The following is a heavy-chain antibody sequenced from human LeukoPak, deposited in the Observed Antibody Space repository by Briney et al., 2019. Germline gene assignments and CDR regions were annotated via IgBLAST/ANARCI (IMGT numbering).Heavy chain of an antibody. J-gene: IGHJ3*02. CDR1: GFTVSSNY. CDR2: IYSGGST. Sequence: GGSLRLSCAASGFTVSSNYMSWVRQAPGKGLEWVSVIYSGGSTYYADSVKGRFTISRDNSKNTLYLQMNSLRAEDTALYYCARGGGGNGNDAFDIWGQGTMVTVSS. V-gene: IGHV3-66*01. CDR3: ARGGGGNGNDAFDI. D-gene: IGHD4-23*01.